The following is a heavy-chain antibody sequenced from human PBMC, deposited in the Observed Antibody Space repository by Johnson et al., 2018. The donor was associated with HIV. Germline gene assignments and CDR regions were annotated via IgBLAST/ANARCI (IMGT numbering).Heavy chain of an antibody. CDR3: ARVGVSGYDLAAFDI. J-gene: IGHJ3*02. V-gene: IGHV3-48*03. Sequence: VLLVESGGGVVQPGRSLRLSCAASGFTFSSYAMHWVRQAPGKGLEWVSYISSSGSTIYYADSVKGRFTISRDNAKNSLYLQMNSLRAEDTAVYFCARVGVSGYDLAAFDIWGQGTMVTVSA. D-gene: IGHD5-12*01. CDR2: ISSSGSTI. CDR1: GFTFSSYA.